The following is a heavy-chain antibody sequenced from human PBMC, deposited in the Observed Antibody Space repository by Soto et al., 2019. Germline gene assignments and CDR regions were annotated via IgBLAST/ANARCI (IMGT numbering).Heavy chain of an antibody. J-gene: IGHJ4*02. D-gene: IGHD6-19*01. V-gene: IGHV3-66*01. CDR2: IYTDGST. CDR1: GFSVTYNY. CDR3: ARAKPPSYSSGWYGFDY. Sequence: GGSLRLSCSVSGFSVTYNYMTWVRQAPRKGLEWVSVIYTDGSTYYADSVKGRFTISRDNSENSLYLQMNSLRAEDTAVYYCARAKPPSYSSGWYGFDYWGQGTLVTVSS.